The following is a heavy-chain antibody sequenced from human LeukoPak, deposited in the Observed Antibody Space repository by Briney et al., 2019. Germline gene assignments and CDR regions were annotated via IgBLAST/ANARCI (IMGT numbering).Heavy chain of an antibody. Sequence: GGSLRLSCAASGFTFSSYEMNWVRQAPGKGLEWVSYISSSGSTIYYADSVKGRFTISRDNAKNSLYLQMNSLRAEDTAVYYCARDAGVVLVPSYYFDNWGQGTLVTVSS. CDR2: ISSSGSTI. V-gene: IGHV3-48*03. CDR3: ARDAGVVLVPSYYFDN. CDR1: GFTFSSYE. J-gene: IGHJ4*02. D-gene: IGHD3-3*01.